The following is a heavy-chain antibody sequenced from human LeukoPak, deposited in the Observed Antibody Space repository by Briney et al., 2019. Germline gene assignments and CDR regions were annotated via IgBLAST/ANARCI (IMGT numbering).Heavy chain of an antibody. CDR2: IYYSGST. D-gene: IGHD2-21*01. CDR1: GGSNSSYY. CDR3: ARVVRGSYLDY. Sequence: SETLSLTCTVSGGSNSSYYWSWIRQPPGKGLEWIGYIYYSGSTNYNPSLKSRVTISVDTSKNQFSLKLSSVTAADTAVYYCARVVRGSYLDYWGQGTLVTVSS. V-gene: IGHV4-59*01. J-gene: IGHJ4*02.